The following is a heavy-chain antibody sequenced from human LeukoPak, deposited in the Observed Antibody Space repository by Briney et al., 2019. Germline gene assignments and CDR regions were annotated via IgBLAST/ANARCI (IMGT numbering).Heavy chain of an antibody. V-gene: IGHV3-48*03. J-gene: IGHJ4*02. Sequence: GGSLRLSCAASGFTFSSYEMNWVRQAPGKGREWGSYISSSGSTIYYADSVKGRFTISRDNAKNSLYLQMNSLRAEDTAVYYCARGYSSGWYFDYWGQGTLVTVSS. CDR2: ISSSGSTI. CDR1: GFTFSSYE. CDR3: ARGYSSGWYFDY. D-gene: IGHD6-19*01.